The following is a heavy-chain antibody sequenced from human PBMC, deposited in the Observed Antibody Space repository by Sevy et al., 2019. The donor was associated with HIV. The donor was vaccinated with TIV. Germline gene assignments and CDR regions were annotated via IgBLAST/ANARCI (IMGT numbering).Heavy chain of an antibody. CDR2: IYYNGHI. Sequence: SETLSLTCTVSGGSITSLYWNWIRQPPGKGLEWSGNIYYNGHINYNPSLKSRATLSLDTSKNQCSLGLSSVTAAGTAMYYCAGENAWGRGYSWGQGTLVTVSS. J-gene: IGHJ5*02. D-gene: IGHD6-25*01. V-gene: IGHV4-59*08. CDR3: AGENAWGRGYS. CDR1: GGSITSLY.